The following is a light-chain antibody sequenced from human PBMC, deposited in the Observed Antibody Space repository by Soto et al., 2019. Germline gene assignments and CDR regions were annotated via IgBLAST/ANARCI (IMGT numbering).Light chain of an antibody. CDR2: EGR. J-gene: IGLJ1*01. Sequence: QSALTQPASVSGSPGQSITISCTGTSSDVGNYNLVSWYQQHPGKAPKLMIYEGRKRPSGVSNRFSGSKSGTTASLTISGLQTEDEADYYCCSYAGSSTFYVFGSGTKLTVL. CDR1: SSDVGNYNL. CDR3: CSYAGSSTFYV. V-gene: IGLV2-23*01.